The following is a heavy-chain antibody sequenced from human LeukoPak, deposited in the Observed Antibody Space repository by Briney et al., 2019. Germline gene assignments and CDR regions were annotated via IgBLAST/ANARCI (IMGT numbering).Heavy chain of an antibody. CDR1: GFTFSSYS. V-gene: IGHV3-48*04. CDR3: AMRGWLRLSGMDV. J-gene: IGHJ6*02. Sequence: PGGSLRLSCAASGFTFSSYSMNWVRQAPGKGLEWVSYISSSSSTIYYADSVKGRFTISRDNAKNSLYLQMNSLRAEDTAVYYCAMRGWLRLSGMDVWGQGTTVTVSS. CDR2: ISSSSSTI. D-gene: IGHD5-24*01.